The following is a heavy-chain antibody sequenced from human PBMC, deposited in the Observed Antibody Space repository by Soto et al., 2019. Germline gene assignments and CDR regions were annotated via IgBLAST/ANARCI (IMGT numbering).Heavy chain of an antibody. D-gene: IGHD2-15*01. V-gene: IGHV1-46*01. CDR3: ARANCSGGSCYWEFDP. CDR2: INPSGGST. J-gene: IGHJ5*02. Sequence: ASVKVSCKASGYTFTSYYMHWVRQAPGQGLEWMGIINPSGGSTSYAQKFQGRVTMTRDTSTSTVYMELSSLRSEDTAVYYCARANCSGGSCYWEFDPWGQGTLVTVSS. CDR1: GYTFTSYY.